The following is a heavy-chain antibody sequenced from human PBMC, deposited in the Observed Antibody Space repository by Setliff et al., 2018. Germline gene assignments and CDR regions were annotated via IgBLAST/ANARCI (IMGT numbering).Heavy chain of an antibody. V-gene: IGHV4-31*03. D-gene: IGHD1-26*01. CDR3: ARDRRIVGARHAFGI. Sequence: SETLSLTCTVSGGSISSGGYYWSWIRQHPGKGLEWIGYIYYSGSTYYNPSLKSRVTISVDTSKNQFSLKLSSVTAADTAVYYCARDRRIVGARHAFGIWGQGTMVTVS. J-gene: IGHJ3*02. CDR1: GGSISSGGYY. CDR2: IYYSGST.